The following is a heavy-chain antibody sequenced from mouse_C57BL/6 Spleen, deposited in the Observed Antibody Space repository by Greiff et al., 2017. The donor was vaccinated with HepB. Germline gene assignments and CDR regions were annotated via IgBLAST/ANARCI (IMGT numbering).Heavy chain of an antibody. CDR3: AREWSNGGFAY. J-gene: IGHJ3*01. V-gene: IGHV5-4*01. Sequence: EVKLEESGGGLVKPGGSLKLSCAASGFTFSSYAMSWVRQTPEKRLEWVATISDGGSYTYYPDNVKGRFTISRDNAKNNLYLQMSHLKSEDTAMYYCAREWSNGGFAYWGQGTLVTVSA. CDR2: ISDGGSYT. D-gene: IGHD1-1*02. CDR1: GFTFSSYA.